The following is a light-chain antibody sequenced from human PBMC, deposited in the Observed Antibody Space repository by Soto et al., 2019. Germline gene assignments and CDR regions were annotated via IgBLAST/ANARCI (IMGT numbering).Light chain of an antibody. Sequence: EIVLTQSPGTLSLSPGERYTLSCLASQSVSNNYLAWYQQKPGQAPSLLIYGASNRATGLPDRFSGSGSGTDFTLTISRLEPEDFAVYYCQQYGSSGTVGRGTQVDIK. J-gene: IGKJ4*02. CDR1: QSVSNNY. V-gene: IGKV3-20*01. CDR2: GAS. CDR3: QQYGSSGT.